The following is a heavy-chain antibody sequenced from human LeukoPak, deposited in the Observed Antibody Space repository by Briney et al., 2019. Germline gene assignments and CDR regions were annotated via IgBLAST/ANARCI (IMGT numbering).Heavy chain of an antibody. CDR1: GGSISSYY. Sequence: SETLSLTCTVSGGSISSYYWSWIRQPAGKGLEWIGRIYTSGSTNYNPSLKSRVTISVDTSKNQFSLKLSSVTAADTAVYYCARASRITTFGVATNYMDVWGKGTTVTVSS. CDR2: IYTSGST. V-gene: IGHV4-4*07. D-gene: IGHD3-3*01. CDR3: ARASRITTFGVATNYMDV. J-gene: IGHJ6*03.